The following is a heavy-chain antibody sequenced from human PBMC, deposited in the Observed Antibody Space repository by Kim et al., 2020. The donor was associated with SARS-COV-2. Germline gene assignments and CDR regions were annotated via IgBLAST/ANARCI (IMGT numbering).Heavy chain of an antibody. Sequence: SETLSLTCTVSGGSISSSSYYWGWIRQPPGKGLEWIGSIYYSGSTYYNPSLKSRVTISVDTSKNQFSLKLSSVTAADTAVYYCAREYSSVSSEPRNWFDPWGQGTLVTVSS. V-gene: IGHV4-39*07. D-gene: IGHD6-25*01. CDR1: GGSISSSSYY. CDR2: IYYSGST. J-gene: IGHJ5*02. CDR3: AREYSSVSSEPRNWFDP.